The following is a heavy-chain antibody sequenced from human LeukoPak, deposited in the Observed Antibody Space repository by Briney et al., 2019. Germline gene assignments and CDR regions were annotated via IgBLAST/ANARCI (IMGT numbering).Heavy chain of an antibody. CDR1: GFTFSSYP. V-gene: IGHV3-64*01. D-gene: IGHD4-23*01. J-gene: IGHJ4*02. Sequence: PGGSLRLSCAGSGFTFSSYPMHWVRQAPGKGLEYVSAISGDGGNTYYGNSVKGRFTISRDNSKNTLYLQMGSLRAEDMAVYYCAREVYGGNDYWGQGTLVTVSS. CDR3: AREVYGGNDY. CDR2: ISGDGGNT.